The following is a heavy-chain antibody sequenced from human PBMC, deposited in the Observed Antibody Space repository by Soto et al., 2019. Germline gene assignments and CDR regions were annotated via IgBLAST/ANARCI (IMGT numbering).Heavy chain of an antibody. J-gene: IGHJ5*02. CDR2: IAPITGTT. Sequence: QVQLVQSGAELREPGASVKVSCKTSGETFNMFNIHWVRQAPRQGPEWMGTIAPITGTTQYAEKFEGRVTMTGDSSTRTVYMELSSLTSEDTAMFYCARAPPRGWFDTWGQGTLVTVSS. CDR1: GETFNMFN. V-gene: IGHV1-46*02. CDR3: ARAPPRGWFDT. D-gene: IGHD3-10*01.